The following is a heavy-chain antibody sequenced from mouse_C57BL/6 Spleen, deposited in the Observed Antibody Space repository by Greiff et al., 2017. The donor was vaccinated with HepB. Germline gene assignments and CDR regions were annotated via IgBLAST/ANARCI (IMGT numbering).Heavy chain of an antibody. CDR2: IYPRDGST. V-gene: IGHV1-78*01. J-gene: IGHJ4*01. Sequence: VQLQESDAELVKPGASVKISCKVSGYTFTDHTIHWMKQRPEQGLEWIGYIYPRDGSTKYNAKFKGKATLTADKSSSTAYMQLNSLTSEDSAVYFCATTVVGYYYAMDYWGQGTSVTVSS. D-gene: IGHD1-1*01. CDR3: ATTVVGYYYAMDY. CDR1: GYTFTDHT.